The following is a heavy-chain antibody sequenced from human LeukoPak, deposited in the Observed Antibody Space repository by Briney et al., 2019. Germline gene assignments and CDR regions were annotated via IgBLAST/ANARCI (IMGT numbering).Heavy chain of an antibody. D-gene: IGHD1-26*01. CDR2: ISSSSYI. Sequence: GGSLRLSCAASGFTFSSYSMNWVRQAPGKGLEWVSSISSSSYIYYADSVKGRFTISRDNVKNSLYLQMNSLRAEDTAVYYCVKGVRMGVTSAFDIWGQGTMVTVSS. J-gene: IGHJ3*02. CDR3: VKGVRMGVTSAFDI. CDR1: GFTFSSYS. V-gene: IGHV3-21*04.